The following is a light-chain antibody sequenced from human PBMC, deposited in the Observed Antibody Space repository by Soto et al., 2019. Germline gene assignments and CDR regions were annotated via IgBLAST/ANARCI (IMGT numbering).Light chain of an antibody. V-gene: IGKV3-11*01. CDR1: QSVSSY. CDR3: QHRSNWSLT. J-gene: IGKJ4*01. CDR2: AAS. Sequence: EIVLTQSPATLSLSPGERATLSCRASQSVSSYLAWYQQKPGQAPRLLIYAASNRATGIPARFSGSGSGTDFTLTISSLEPEDFAVYYCQHRSNWSLTFGGGSKVEIK.